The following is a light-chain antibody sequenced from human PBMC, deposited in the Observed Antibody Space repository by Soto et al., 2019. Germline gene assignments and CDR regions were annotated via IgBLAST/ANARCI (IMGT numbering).Light chain of an antibody. Sequence: EIVLTQSPGTLSLSPGERGTLSCRASQSVSSSSLAWYQQKPGQAPRLLIYAVSSRATGIPDRFSGSGSGTDFTLTISRLEPEDFAVYYCQQYGASPLTFGGGTKVEIK. CDR3: QQYGASPLT. V-gene: IGKV3-20*01. J-gene: IGKJ4*01. CDR1: QSVSSSS. CDR2: AVS.